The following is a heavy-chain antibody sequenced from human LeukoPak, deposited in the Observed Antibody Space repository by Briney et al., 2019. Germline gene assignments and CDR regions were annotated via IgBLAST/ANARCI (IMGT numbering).Heavy chain of an antibody. V-gene: IGHV1-18*01. D-gene: IGHD5-12*01. J-gene: IGHJ4*02. CDR2: ISGHQGNT. CDR3: ARSDLATITAGPFEY. CDR1: GYTFTNYG. Sequence: GASVKVSCKPSGYTFTNYGITWVRQAPGQGLAWMGWISGHQGNTKYTQNFQGRVTMTIDTSTSTAYMDLRSLRSDDTAIYVCARSDLATITAGPFEYWGQGTLVAVSS.